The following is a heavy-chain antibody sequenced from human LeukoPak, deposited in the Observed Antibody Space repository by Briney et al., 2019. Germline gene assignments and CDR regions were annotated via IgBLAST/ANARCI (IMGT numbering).Heavy chain of an antibody. D-gene: IGHD3-10*01. CDR3: AVGGLPPDAFDI. J-gene: IGHJ3*02. CDR1: GFTFSSYS. V-gene: IGHV3-21*06. CDR2: ISSSSSYI. Sequence: GGSLRLSCAASGFTFSSYSMNWVRQAPGKGLEWVSSISSSSSYIYYADSVKGRFTISRDNAKNSLYLQMNTLRAEDTAVYYCAVGGLPPDAFDIWGQGTMVTVSS.